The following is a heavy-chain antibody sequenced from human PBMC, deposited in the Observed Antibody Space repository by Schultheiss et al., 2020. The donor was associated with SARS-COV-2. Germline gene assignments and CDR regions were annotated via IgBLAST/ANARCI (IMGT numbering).Heavy chain of an antibody. D-gene: IGHD1-26*01. J-gene: IGHJ4*02. CDR2: ITGSNSYI. CDR3: AREDSESYRIDY. CDR1: GFTFSSYA. V-gene: IGHV3-21*01. Sequence: GGSLRLSCAASGFTFSSYAMHWVRQAPGKGLEWVSSITGSNSYIYYADSVKGRFTISRDNAKNSLYLQMNSLRAEDTAVYYCAREDSESYRIDYWGQGTLVTVSS.